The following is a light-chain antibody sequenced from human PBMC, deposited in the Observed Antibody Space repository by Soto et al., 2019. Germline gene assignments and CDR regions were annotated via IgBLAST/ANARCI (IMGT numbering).Light chain of an antibody. CDR3: SAYTARSTLV. CDR1: MRDVGAYNL. CDR2: EVR. Sequence: QSALTQPASVSGSAGQSITISCSGTMRDVGAYNLVSWYQQHPGTAPKLIIYEVRNRPSGISSRFSGSRSGNTASLPISGLQYEDEGDYYCSAYTARSTLVFGGGTKVTVL. V-gene: IGLV2-14*01. J-gene: IGLJ3*02.